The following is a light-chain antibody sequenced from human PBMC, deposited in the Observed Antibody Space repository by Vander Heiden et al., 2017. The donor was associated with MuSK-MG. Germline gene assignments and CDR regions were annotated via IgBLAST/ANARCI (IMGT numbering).Light chain of an antibody. Sequence: EIMMTQSPATLSVSPGERATLSCRASQSVSSNLAWYQQKPGQAPRLLIYGASTRATGIPARFSGSGYGTEFTLTISSRQSEDFAVYYCQQYNNWPPITFGQGTPLEIK. V-gene: IGKV3-15*01. J-gene: IGKJ5*01. CDR2: GAS. CDR1: QSVSSN. CDR3: QQYNNWPPIT.